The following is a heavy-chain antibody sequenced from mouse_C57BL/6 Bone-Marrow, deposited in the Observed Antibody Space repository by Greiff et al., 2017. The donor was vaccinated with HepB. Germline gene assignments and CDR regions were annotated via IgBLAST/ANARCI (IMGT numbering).Heavy chain of an antibody. CDR1: GYAFTNYL. CDR2: INPGSGGT. CDR3: ARLRRGFAY. D-gene: IGHD2-12*01. Sequence: QVQLQQSGAELVRPGPSVKVSCKASGYAFTNYLIEWVKQRPGQGLEWIGVINPGSGGTNYNEKFKGKATLTADKSSSTAYMQLSSLTSEDSAVYFCARLRRGFAYWGQGTLVTVSA. J-gene: IGHJ3*01. V-gene: IGHV1-54*01.